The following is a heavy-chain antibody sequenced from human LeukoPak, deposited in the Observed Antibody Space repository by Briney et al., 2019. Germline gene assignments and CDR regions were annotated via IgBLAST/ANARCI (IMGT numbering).Heavy chain of an antibody. Sequence: SETLSLTCTVSGGSISSHYWSWIRQPPGKGLEWIGYIYYSGSTNYNPSLKSRVTISVDTSKNQFSLKLSSVTAADTAVYYCARGKTGARFDYWGQGTLVTVSS. CDR2: IYYSGST. J-gene: IGHJ4*02. CDR3: ARGKTGARFDY. CDR1: GGSISSHY. V-gene: IGHV4-59*11. D-gene: IGHD7-27*01.